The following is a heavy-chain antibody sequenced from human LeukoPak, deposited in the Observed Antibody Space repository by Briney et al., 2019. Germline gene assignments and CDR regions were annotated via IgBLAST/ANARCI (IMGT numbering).Heavy chain of an antibody. J-gene: IGHJ3*02. Sequence: GGSLRLSCSASGFIFGDSAMSWVRQAPGKGLEGVGFIRSKAYGGTIEYAASAKGRFIISRDDSKSIAYLQVNSLKAKDTAVYYCTRAQNVGVLDIWGQGTMVTVSS. CDR1: GFIFGDSA. V-gene: IGHV3-49*04. CDR3: TRAQNVGVLDI. CDR2: IRSKAYGGTI. D-gene: IGHD1-26*01.